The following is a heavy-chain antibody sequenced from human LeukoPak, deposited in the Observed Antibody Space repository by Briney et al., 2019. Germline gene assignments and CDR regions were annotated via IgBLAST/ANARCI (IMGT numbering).Heavy chain of an antibody. CDR1: GDSVSSNSAA. D-gene: IGHD2-21*01. CDR2: TYYRSKWYN. CDR3: CHSLSGRTGAFDI. J-gene: IGHJ3*02. Sequence: SQTLSLTCAISGDSVSSNSAAWIWIRQSPSRGLEWLGRTYYRSKWYNDYAVSVKSRITINPDTSKNQFSLQLDSVTPEDTAVYYCCHSLSGRTGAFDIWGRGTVVTVSS. V-gene: IGHV6-1*01.